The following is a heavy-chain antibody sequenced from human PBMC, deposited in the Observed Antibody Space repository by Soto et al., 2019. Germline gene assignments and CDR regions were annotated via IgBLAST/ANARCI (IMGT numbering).Heavy chain of an antibody. Sequence: QVQLVQSGAEVKKPGASVKVSCKASGYAVASYAISWLRQAPGQGLEWMGWNSAYNGNTNYAQKPQGRVTMTTDPSTSPAYMELRSLSSDETAVYYCARDPPPPDYWGQGTLVTVPS. CDR2: NSAYNGNT. V-gene: IGHV1-18*01. J-gene: IGHJ4*02. CDR1: GYAVASYA. CDR3: ARDPPPPDY.